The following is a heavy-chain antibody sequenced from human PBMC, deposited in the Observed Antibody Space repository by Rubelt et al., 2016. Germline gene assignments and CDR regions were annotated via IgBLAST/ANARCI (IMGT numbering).Heavy chain of an antibody. Sequence: QVQLQESGPGLVKPSETLSLTCTVSGGSISSYYWSWIRQPPGKGLEWIGYIYYSGSTNYNPSLKSRVTISVDTSKNQFSLKLSSVTAADTAVYYCARCIAVTELYFDYWGQGTLVAVSS. CDR1: GGSISSYY. J-gene: IGHJ4*02. CDR2: IYYSGST. D-gene: IGHD6-19*01. CDR3: ARCIAVTELYFDY. V-gene: IGHV4-59*01.